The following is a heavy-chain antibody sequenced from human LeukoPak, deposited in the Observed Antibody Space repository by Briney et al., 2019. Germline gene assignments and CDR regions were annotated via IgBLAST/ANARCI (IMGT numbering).Heavy chain of an antibody. D-gene: IGHD2-2*01. CDR3: ARDVSHCSSARCYDLNAFDI. CDR2: INPNNGAT. J-gene: IGHJ3*02. Sequence: ASVKVSCKASGYTFSGHNIYWVRQAPGQGLEWMGWINPNNGATNYAQKFQGRVTLTRDTSINTACMEVNGLRSDDTAVYYCARDVSHCSSARCYDLNAFDIWGQGTMVTVSS. V-gene: IGHV1-2*02. CDR1: GYTFSGHN.